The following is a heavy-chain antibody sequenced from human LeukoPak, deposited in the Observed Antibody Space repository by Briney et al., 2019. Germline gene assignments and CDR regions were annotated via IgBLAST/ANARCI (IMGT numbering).Heavy chain of an antibody. CDR3: AETSSSSPVYYYYYMDV. J-gene: IGHJ6*03. V-gene: IGHV1-69*13. Sequence: SVKVSCKASGYVLTSYGISWVRQAPGQGLEWMGGIIPIFGTANYAQKFQGRVMITADESTSTAYMELSSLRSEDTAVYYCAETSSSSPVYYYYYMDVWGKGTTVTVSS. CDR1: GYVLTSYG. D-gene: IGHD6-6*01. CDR2: IIPIFGTA.